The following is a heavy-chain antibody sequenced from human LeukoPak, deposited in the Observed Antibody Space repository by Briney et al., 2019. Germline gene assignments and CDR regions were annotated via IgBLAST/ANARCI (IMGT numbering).Heavy chain of an antibody. D-gene: IGHD1-26*01. CDR1: GYTFTSYD. CDR2: MNPNSGNT. V-gene: IGHV1-8*03. Sequence: ASVKVSCKASGYTFTSYDINWVRQATGQGLEWMGWMNPNSGNTGYEQKFQGRVTITRNNSISTAYMELSSLRSEDTAVYYCARVMWELPMVYYYYYMDLWGKGTTVTVSS. J-gene: IGHJ6*03. CDR3: ARVMWELPMVYYYYYMDL.